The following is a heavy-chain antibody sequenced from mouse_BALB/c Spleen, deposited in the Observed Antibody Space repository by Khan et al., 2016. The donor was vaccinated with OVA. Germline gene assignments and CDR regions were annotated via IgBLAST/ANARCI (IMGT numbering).Heavy chain of an antibody. Sequence: EVELVESGGGLVKPGGSLKLSCAASGFTFSDYYMYWVRQTPEKRLEWVATISDGGSYTYYPDSVKGRFTISRDNAQNNLYLQMNSLKSEDTAMYYCVREWGLYRYAWFAYWGQGTLVTVSA. CDR3: VREWGLYRYAWFAY. CDR1: GFTFSDYY. D-gene: IGHD2-14*01. CDR2: ISDGGSYT. J-gene: IGHJ3*01. V-gene: IGHV5-4*02.